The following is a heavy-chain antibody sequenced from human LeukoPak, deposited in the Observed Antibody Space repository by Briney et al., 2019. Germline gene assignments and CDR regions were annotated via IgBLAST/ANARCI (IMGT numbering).Heavy chain of an antibody. J-gene: IGHJ3*02. D-gene: IGHD4-17*01. CDR3: ARGRTTETPRDAFDI. CDR2: INHSGST. Sequence: SETLSLTCAVYGGSFSGYYWSWIRQPPGKGLEWIGEINHSGSTNYNPSLKSRVTISVDTSKNQFSLKLSSVTAADTAVYYCARGRTTETPRDAFDIWGQGTMVTVS. V-gene: IGHV4-34*01. CDR1: GGSFSGYY.